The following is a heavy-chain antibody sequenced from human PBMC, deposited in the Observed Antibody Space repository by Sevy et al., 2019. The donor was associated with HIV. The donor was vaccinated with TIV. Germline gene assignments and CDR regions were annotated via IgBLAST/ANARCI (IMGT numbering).Heavy chain of an antibody. J-gene: IGHJ6*02. Sequence: SETLSLTCTVSGGSISSYYWSWIRQPPGKGLEWIGYIYYSGSTNYNPSLKSRVTISVDTCKNQFSLKLSSVTAADTAVYYCGGGGGGAARSRGGPIYYCYYGMDVWGQGTTVTVSS. D-gene: IGHD6-6*01. CDR1: GGSISSYY. CDR3: GGGGGGAARSRGGPIYYCYYGMDV. CDR2: IYYSGST. V-gene: IGHV4-59*01.